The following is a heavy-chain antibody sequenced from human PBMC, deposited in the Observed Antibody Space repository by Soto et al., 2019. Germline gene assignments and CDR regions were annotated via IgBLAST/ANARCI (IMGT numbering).Heavy chain of an antibody. V-gene: IGHV4-39*01. D-gene: IGHD3-3*01. CDR3: AVGDYDFWSGYNNWFDP. Sequence: SETLSLTCTVSGGSISSSSYYWGWIRQPPGKGLEWIGSIYYSGSTYYNPSLKSRVTISVDTSKNQFSLKLSSVTAADTAVYYCAVGDYDFWSGYNNWFDPWGQGTLVTVSS. CDR2: IYYSGST. J-gene: IGHJ5*02. CDR1: GGSISSSSYY.